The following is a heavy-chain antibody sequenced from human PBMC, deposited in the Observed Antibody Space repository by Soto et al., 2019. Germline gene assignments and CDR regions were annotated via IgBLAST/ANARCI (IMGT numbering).Heavy chain of an antibody. J-gene: IGHJ1*01. CDR2: IIGSGDSA. Sequence: EVQLLESGGGLVQPGGSLRLSCAASGFSFNSYSMSWVRQAPGKGLEWVAGIIGSGDSAYYADSVKGRFTISRDNAKNTLALQRNSLKAGDTAIYYCARDRGTTTVTFDAFQHWGQGTLVADSS. CDR3: ARDRGTTTVTFDAFQH. V-gene: IGHV3-23*01. D-gene: IGHD4-17*01. CDR1: GFSFNSYS.